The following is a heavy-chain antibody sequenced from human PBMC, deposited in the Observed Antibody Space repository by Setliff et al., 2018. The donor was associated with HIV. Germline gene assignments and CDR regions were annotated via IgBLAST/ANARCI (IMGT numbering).Heavy chain of an antibody. J-gene: IGHJ4*02. V-gene: IGHV4-31*03. Sequence: SETLSLTCSVSGVSVGSGDYYGHWIRQHPEKALEWIGYIFHSGDTYYNPSLKSRISMSVDTSKNQFSLELTSLTAADPAVYYCATRPRIAARPFDYWGQGMLVTVSS. CDR3: ATRPRIAARPFDY. CDR2: IFHSGDT. D-gene: IGHD6-6*01. CDR1: GVSVGSGDYY.